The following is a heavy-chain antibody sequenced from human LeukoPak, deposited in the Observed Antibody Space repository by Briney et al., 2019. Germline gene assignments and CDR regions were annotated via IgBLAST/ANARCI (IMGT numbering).Heavy chain of an antibody. J-gene: IGHJ4*02. CDR3: ASNSAVNGPLDY. CDR1: GFTFSSYS. D-gene: IGHD4-23*01. V-gene: IGHV3-21*01. Sequence: GGSLRLSCAASGFTFSSYSMNWVRQAPGKGLEWVSSISSSSSYIYYADSVKGRFTISRDNAKNSLYLQMNSLRAEDTTVYYCASNSAVNGPLDYWEQGTLVTVSS. CDR2: ISSSSSYI.